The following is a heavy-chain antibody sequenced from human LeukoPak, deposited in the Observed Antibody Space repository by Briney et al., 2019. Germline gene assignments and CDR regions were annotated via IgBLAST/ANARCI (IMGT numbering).Heavy chain of an antibody. Sequence: GASVNVSCKASGYIFTDYYMHWVRQAPGQGLEWMGWINPNSGGTKYVEKFQGRVTMTRDTSISTAYMELSILRSDDTAVYYCTRVTYSSKSGGAFDIWGQGTMVTVSS. D-gene: IGHD1-26*01. V-gene: IGHV1-2*02. CDR1: GYIFTDYY. J-gene: IGHJ3*02. CDR3: TRVTYSSKSGGAFDI. CDR2: INPNSGGT.